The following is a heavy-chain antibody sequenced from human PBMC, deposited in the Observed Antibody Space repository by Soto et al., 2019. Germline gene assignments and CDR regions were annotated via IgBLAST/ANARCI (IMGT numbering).Heavy chain of an antibody. J-gene: IGHJ2*01. CDR3: AREIIPLTTDWYFDL. CDR2: IFDSGST. D-gene: IGHD4-17*01. V-gene: IGHV4-30-4*01. Sequence: QVQLQVSGPGLVKPSQTLSLTCTVSGGSISGGVYYWSWIRQPPGKGLEWIGYIFDSGSTYYNPSLKSRVTISVDTSKNQFSLRLSSMTAADTAVYYCAREIIPLTTDWYFDLWGRGTLVTVSS. CDR1: GGSISGGVYY.